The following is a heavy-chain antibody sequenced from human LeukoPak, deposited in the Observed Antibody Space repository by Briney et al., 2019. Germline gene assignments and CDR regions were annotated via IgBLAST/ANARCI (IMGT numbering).Heavy chain of an antibody. J-gene: IGHJ4*02. D-gene: IGHD6-6*01. Sequence: GGSLRLSCAASGFTFRSYALSWVRQAPEKGLEWVSTISGSGSDTYYADSVKGRFTISRDNSMNTLNLQMSSLRVEDTAVYYCAKDDRAYSSSSDPHFDYWGQGTLVTVSS. CDR3: AKDDRAYSSSSDPHFDY. CDR1: GFTFRSYA. CDR2: ISGSGSDT. V-gene: IGHV3-23*01.